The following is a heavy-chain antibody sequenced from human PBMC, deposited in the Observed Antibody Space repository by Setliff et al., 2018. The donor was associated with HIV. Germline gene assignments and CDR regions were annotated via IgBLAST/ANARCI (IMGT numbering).Heavy chain of an antibody. Sequence: GVLRLSCAASGFSVSEKYMSWVRQAPGKGLEWVSVIYSSGTTYYADSVKGRFTISRDKANNTVYLQMNSLRVEDTAIYYCAREGPYYYDGSGYYSGSYFDLWGRGTPVTVSS. CDR2: IYSSGTT. CDR3: AREGPYYYDGSGYYSGSYFDL. J-gene: IGHJ2*01. CDR1: GFSVSEKY. V-gene: IGHV3-66*01. D-gene: IGHD3-3*01.